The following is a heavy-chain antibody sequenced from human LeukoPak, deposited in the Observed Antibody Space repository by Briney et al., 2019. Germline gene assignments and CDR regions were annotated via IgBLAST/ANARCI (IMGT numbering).Heavy chain of an antibody. CDR1: GGSISSYY. J-gene: IGHJ4*02. D-gene: IGHD1-26*01. V-gene: IGHV4-39*01. CDR2: IYYSGST. Sequence: SETLSLTCTVPGGSISSYYWSWIRQPPGKGLEWIGSIYYSGSTYYNPSLESRVTISVDTSKNQFSLKVSSVTAADTAVYYCARRGASTSEEYWGQGTLVTVSS. CDR3: ARRGASTSEEY.